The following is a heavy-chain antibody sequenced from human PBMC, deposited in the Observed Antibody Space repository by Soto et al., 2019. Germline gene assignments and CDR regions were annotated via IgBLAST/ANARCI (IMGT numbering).Heavy chain of an antibody. J-gene: IGHJ6*02. CDR3: ASQILESLFSRGYYGMDV. V-gene: IGHV1-69*13. Sequence: ASVKVSCKASGGTFSSYAISWVRQAPGQGLEWMGGIIPIFGTANYAQKFQSRVTITADESTSTAYMELSSLRSEDTAVYYCASQILESLFSRGYYGMDVWGQGTTVTVSS. CDR2: IIPIFGTA. D-gene: IGHD2-15*01. CDR1: GGTFSSYA.